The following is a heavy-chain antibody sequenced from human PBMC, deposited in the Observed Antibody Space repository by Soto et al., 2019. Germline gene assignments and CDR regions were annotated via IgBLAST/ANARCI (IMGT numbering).Heavy chain of an antibody. Sequence: SETLSLTCTVSYGSISVSNVFWGWVRQPPGKGLEWIGNIDYSGTAYFNPSPGTRVTFPVDTSKNQFSLTLYSVTAADTAVYYCARTTGRHLDFWGQGILVTVSS. CDR2: IDYSGTA. V-gene: IGHV4-39*01. D-gene: IGHD4-4*01. CDR3: ARTTGRHLDF. CDR1: YGSISVSNVF. J-gene: IGHJ4*02.